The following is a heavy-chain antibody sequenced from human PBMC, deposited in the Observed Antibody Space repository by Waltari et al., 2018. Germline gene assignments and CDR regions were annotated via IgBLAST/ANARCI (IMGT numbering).Heavy chain of an antibody. D-gene: IGHD3-10*01. CDR2: IYTSGST. V-gene: IGHV4-4*09. Sequence: QVQLQESGPGLVKPSETLSLTCTVSGGSISSYYWSWIRQPPGKGLEWLGYIYTSGSTNSNPSLKSRVTISVDTSKNQFSLKLSSVTAADTAVYYCARGGITTGGFDPWGQGTLVTVSS. CDR3: ARGGITTGGFDP. CDR1: GGSISSYY. J-gene: IGHJ5*02.